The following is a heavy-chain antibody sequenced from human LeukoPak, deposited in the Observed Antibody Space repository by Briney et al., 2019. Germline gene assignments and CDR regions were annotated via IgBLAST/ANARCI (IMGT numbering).Heavy chain of an antibody. Sequence: GGSLRLSCRGSGFKIDDYGVTWVRQAPGKGLEWVSATSSSDDGTYHADSVRGRFTIYRDNFRNTLYLQMNRLRVEDAALYYCARAPVTSCRGAFCYPFDLWGQGVLVTVSS. J-gene: IGHJ4*02. D-gene: IGHD2-21*01. V-gene: IGHV3-23*01. CDR2: TSSSDDGT. CDR1: GFKIDDYG. CDR3: ARAPVTSCRGAFCYPFDL.